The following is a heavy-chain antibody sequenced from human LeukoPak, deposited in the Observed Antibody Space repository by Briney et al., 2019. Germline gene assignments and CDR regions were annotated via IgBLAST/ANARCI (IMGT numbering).Heavy chain of an antibody. CDR2: IYHSGST. CDR3: ARLWRTYCDRGSCFNCFDS. V-gene: IGHV4-38-2*01. D-gene: IGHD2-15*01. CDR1: GYSISGGYY. J-gene: IGHJ5*01. Sequence: TSESLSLTCALSGYSISGGYYWGWIRQPPGKGLEGIGTIYHSGSTYFNPSLKSRVTISVDTSTNQFSLRLTSVTAADAVVPYYARLWRTYCDRGSCFNCFDSWGHRTLVTVSS.